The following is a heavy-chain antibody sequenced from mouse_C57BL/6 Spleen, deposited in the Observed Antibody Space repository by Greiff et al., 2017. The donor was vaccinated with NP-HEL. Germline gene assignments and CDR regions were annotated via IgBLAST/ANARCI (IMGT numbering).Heavy chain of an antibody. Sequence: ESGPGLVKPSQSLSLTCSVTGYSITSGYYWNWIRQFPGNKLEWMGYISYDGSNNYNPSLKNRISITRDTSKNQFFLKLNSVTTEDTATYYCARPLYDYDVFAYWGQGTLVTVSA. CDR1: GYSITSGYY. J-gene: IGHJ3*01. V-gene: IGHV3-6*01. CDR3: ARPLYDYDVFAY. D-gene: IGHD2-4*01. CDR2: ISYDGSN.